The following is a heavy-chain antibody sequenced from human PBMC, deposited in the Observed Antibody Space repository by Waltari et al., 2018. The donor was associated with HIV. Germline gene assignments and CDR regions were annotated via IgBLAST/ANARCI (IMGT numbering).Heavy chain of an antibody. CDR3: ARAWAWGWEIPGTFDL. V-gene: IGHV3-20*04. J-gene: IGHJ3*01. Sequence: EVQLAESGGGLLWPGGPLRLSCHASGFTVGSYGMHWGRQVDGSGLEVVGGLKWDGGKRIDADSVKGRCTIARDNSKNSLSLHIINVKVDDTASYFCARAWAWGWEIPGTFDLWGPGTTVIVSS. D-gene: IGHD7-27*01. CDR2: LKWDGGKR. CDR1: GFTVGSYG.